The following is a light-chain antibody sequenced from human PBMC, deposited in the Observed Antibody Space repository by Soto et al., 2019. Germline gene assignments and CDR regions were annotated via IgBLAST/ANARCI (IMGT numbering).Light chain of an antibody. J-gene: IGKJ4*02. CDR2: AAS. V-gene: IGKV1-9*01. Sequence: IQLTQSPSSLSASVGDRVTITCRTSQGMSSYLAWYQQKPVKAPKLLIYAASTLQSGVPSRFSGSGSGTDFTLTISSLQPEDFATYYCQQLNSYPLTFGGGTKVEIK. CDR1: QGMSSY. CDR3: QQLNSYPLT.